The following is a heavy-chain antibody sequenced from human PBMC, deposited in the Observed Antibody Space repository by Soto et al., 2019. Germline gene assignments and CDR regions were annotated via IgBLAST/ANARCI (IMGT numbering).Heavy chain of an antibody. D-gene: IGHD2-2*01. Sequence: QLQLQESGSGLGKPSQTLSLTCAVSGGSISSGGYSWSWIGQPPGNGLEWIGYFYHSGSSYYNPSLKSRVTISVDRSKNQFSLKLSSVTAADTAVYYCARVPDRWGQGTLVTVSS. V-gene: IGHV4-30-2*01. CDR3: ARVPDR. J-gene: IGHJ5*02. CDR1: GGSISSGGYS. CDR2: FYHSGSS.